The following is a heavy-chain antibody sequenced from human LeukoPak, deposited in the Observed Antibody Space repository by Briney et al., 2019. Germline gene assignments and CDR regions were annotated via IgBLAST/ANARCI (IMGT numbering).Heavy chain of an antibody. Sequence: GGSPRLSCAASGFSFSTYSMNWVRQAPGKGLEWVSHISSSISSIHYADSVRGRFTISRDNAKNSLYLQINSPRDEDTAVYYCARAFYGDYGMDVWGQGTTVTVSS. J-gene: IGHJ6*02. CDR1: GFSFSTYS. CDR2: ISSSISSI. CDR3: ARAFYGDYGMDV. D-gene: IGHD4-17*01. V-gene: IGHV3-48*02.